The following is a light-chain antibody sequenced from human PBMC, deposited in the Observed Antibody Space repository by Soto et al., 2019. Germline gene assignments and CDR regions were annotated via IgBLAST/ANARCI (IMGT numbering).Light chain of an antibody. J-gene: IGLJ3*02. V-gene: IGLV1-40*01. CDR2: GNS. CDR3: QSYDSSLSGWV. CDR1: SSNIGAGYD. Sequence: QSLLTQPPSVSGAPGQRVNISCTGSSSNIGAGYDVHWYQQLPGTSPKLIIYGNSNRPSGVPDRFSGSKSGTSASLAITGLRAEDEADYYCQSYDSSLSGWVFGGGTKLTVL.